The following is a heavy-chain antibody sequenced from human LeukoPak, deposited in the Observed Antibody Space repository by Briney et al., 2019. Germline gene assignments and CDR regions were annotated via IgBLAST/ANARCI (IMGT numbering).Heavy chain of an antibody. Sequence: ASVTVSFKASGYTFTSYDINWVRQATGQGREWMGWMNPNSGNTGYAQKFQGRVTMTRNTSISTAYMELSSLRSEDTAVYYCARGHLYCYDSSGFGYWGQGTLVTVSS. CDR1: GYTFTSYD. V-gene: IGHV1-8*01. D-gene: IGHD3-22*01. J-gene: IGHJ4*02. CDR3: ARGHLYCYDSSGFGY. CDR2: MNPNSGNT.